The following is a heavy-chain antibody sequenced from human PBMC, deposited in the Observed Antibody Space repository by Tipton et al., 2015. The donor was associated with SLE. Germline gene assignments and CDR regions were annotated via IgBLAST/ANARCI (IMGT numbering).Heavy chain of an antibody. Sequence: TLSLTCAVYSGSFSGYYWSWIRQPPGKGLEWIGEINYSGSTNYNPSLKSRVTISEDTSKNQFSLRLNSVTAADTAVYYCARHRRITLLRGLILPYWGQGTPVTVSS. J-gene: IGHJ4*02. CDR3: ARHRRITLLRGLILPY. CDR1: SGSFSGYY. D-gene: IGHD3-10*01. CDR2: INYSGST. V-gene: IGHV4-34*01.